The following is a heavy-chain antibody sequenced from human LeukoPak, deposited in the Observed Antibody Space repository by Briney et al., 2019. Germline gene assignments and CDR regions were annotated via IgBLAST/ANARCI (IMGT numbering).Heavy chain of an antibody. J-gene: IGHJ3*02. D-gene: IGHD1-1*01. CDR3: ARDISPAGTEDAFDI. CDR2: ISSSSSYI. Sequence: PGGSLRLSCAASGFTFSSYSMNWVRQAPGKGLEWVSSISSSSSYIYYADSVKGRFTTSRDNAKNSLYLQMNSLRAEDTAVYYCARDISPAGTEDAFDIWGQGTMVTVSS. CDR1: GFTFSSYS. V-gene: IGHV3-21*01.